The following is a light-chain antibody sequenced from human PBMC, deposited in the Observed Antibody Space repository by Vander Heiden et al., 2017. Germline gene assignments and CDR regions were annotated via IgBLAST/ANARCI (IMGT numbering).Light chain of an antibody. J-gene: IGKJ1*01. CDR2: WAS. CDR3: QQYYSTPWT. CDR1: QSVLYSSNNKNY. Sequence: DIEMTQSPDSLAVSLGERAPINCKSSQSVLYSSNNKNYLAWYQQKPGQPPKLLIYWASTRESGVPDRFSGSGSGTDFTLTISSLQAEDVAVYYCQQYYSTPWTFGQGTKVEIK. V-gene: IGKV4-1*01.